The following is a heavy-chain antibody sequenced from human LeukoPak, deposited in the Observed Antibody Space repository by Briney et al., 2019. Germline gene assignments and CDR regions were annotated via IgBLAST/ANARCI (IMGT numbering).Heavy chain of an antibody. D-gene: IGHD3-22*01. CDR3: RAATRFLDYYYDY. Sequence: GGSLRLSCAPSGFTFNSFGMHWARQAPGRGLEWVAYISSDGSNKYYADSVRGRFTISRDNSKDTLYLQMNSLTPEDTAVYYCRAATRFLDYYYDYWGQGILVTVSS. CDR1: GFTFNSFG. CDR2: ISSDGSNK. V-gene: IGHV3-30*03. J-gene: IGHJ4*02.